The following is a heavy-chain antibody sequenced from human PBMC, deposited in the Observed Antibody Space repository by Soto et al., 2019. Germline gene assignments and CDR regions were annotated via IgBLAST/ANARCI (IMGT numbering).Heavy chain of an antibody. D-gene: IGHD3-16*01. J-gene: IGHJ4*02. CDR3: TRGAGAPWVRFDS. CDR2: ISYSAKT. CDR1: GYSITSGFY. Sequence: SETRSRPSHVSGYSITSGFYFGWVRQAPGKGLEWIGTISYSAKTFYNPSLASRFSMAVDSSKNQFSLRLTSVTAADTALYYCTRGAGAPWVRFDSWGRGILVTVSS. V-gene: IGHV4-38-2*02.